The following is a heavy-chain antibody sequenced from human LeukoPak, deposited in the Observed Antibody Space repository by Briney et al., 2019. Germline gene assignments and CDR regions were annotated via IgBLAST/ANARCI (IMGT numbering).Heavy chain of an antibody. V-gene: IGHV5-51*01. J-gene: IGHJ6*02. CDR2: IYPGDSDT. Sequence: GESLKISCKGSGYSFTSYWIGWVRQMPGKGLEWMGIIYPGDSDTRYSPSFQGQVTISADKSISTAYLQWSSLKASDTAMYCCARHSYCGGDCYFGGMDVWGQGTTVTVSS. CDR3: ARHSYCGGDCYFGGMDV. CDR1: GYSFTSYW. D-gene: IGHD2-21*02.